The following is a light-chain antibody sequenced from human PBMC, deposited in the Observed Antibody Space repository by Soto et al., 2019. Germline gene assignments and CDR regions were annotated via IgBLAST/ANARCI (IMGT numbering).Light chain of an antibody. J-gene: IGKJ1*01. V-gene: IGKV3-15*01. CDR2: GAS. CDR1: QSVSNN. Sequence: VGIMKDRASVVVGQGEEASGSCRTSQSVSNNLAWYQQKPGQAPRLLIYGASTRATGIPARFSGSGSGTESTLTISRLQPEDFAVYYCQPYTSPPTWPFAQGTKVDIK. CDR3: QPYTSPPTWP.